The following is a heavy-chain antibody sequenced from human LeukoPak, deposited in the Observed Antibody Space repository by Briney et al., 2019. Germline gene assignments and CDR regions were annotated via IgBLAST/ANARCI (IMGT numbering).Heavy chain of an antibody. D-gene: IGHD3-22*01. V-gene: IGHV3-48*04. Sequence: SGGSLRLSCAASGFTFSDYSMNWVRQAPGKGLEWVSYIGSNIGAMYYADSVRGRFTISRDNAKSSLYLQMNSLRAEDTAVYYCARSFYYYDSDYWGQGTLVTVSS. J-gene: IGHJ4*02. CDR3: ARSFYYYDSDY. CDR2: IGSNIGAM. CDR1: GFTFSDYS.